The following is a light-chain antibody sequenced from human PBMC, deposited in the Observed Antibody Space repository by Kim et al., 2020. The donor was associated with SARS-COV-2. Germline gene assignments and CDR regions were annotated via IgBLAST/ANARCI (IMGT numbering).Light chain of an antibody. Sequence: SVSPGQTARITCSGDVLGKKYARWFQQKPSQAPVLVIYKDNERPSGIPERFSGSSSGTTVTLTISGAHVEDEADYYCYSAADNDLVFGGGTQLTVL. CDR2: KDN. V-gene: IGLV3-27*01. J-gene: IGLJ3*02. CDR3: YSAADNDLV. CDR1: VLGKKY.